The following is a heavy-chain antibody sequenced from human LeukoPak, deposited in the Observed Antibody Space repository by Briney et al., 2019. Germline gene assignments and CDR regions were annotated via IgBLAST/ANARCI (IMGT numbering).Heavy chain of an antibody. CDR3: ARDRTESRGFDY. V-gene: IGHV3-66*01. Sequence: PGGSLRLSCAASGFTFSNYAMSWVRQAPGKGLEWVSVIYSGGSTYYADSVKGRFTISRDNSKNTLYLQMNSLRAEDTAVYYCARDRTESRGFDYWGQGTLVTVSS. CDR2: IYSGGST. J-gene: IGHJ4*02. CDR1: GFTFSNYA. D-gene: IGHD3/OR15-3a*01.